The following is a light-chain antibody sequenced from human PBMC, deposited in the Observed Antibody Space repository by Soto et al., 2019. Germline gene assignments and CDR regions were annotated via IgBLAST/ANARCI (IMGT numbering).Light chain of an antibody. CDR3: LQYGSSPHT. CDR2: GAS. Sequence: EIVMTQSPATLSVSPGERATLSCRASQSVSSNLAWFQQRPGQAPRLLISGASSRATGIPDRFSGSGSGTDFTLTISRLEPEDFAVYYCLQYGSSPHTFGQGTRLEIK. J-gene: IGKJ5*01. V-gene: IGKV3-20*01. CDR1: QSVSSN.